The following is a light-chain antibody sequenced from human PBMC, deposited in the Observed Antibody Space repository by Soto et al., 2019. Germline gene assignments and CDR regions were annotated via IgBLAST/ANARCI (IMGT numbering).Light chain of an antibody. V-gene: IGLV2-8*01. Sequence: QSALTQPPSASGSPGQSVTISCTGTGSDVGGYNFVSWYQQHPGKAPKLMIYEVDKRPSGVPDRFSGSKSGNTASLTVSGLQAEDDAYYYCISYAVTTSHVFRTGTKVPV. CDR1: GSDVGGYNF. J-gene: IGLJ1*01. CDR2: EVD. CDR3: ISYAVTTSHV.